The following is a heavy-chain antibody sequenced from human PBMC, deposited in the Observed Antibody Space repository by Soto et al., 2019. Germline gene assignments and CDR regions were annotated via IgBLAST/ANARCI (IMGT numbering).Heavy chain of an antibody. CDR1: GDSISSNDYY. Sequence: AETLSLTCAVSGDSISSNDYYWGWIRQPPGEGLEWIGNIDFNGDTYYNSSRKSRLTISKDTSKNQFSLTLTSVTAADTAVYYCAKELVGATRLRHTDSQYWGQGILVTVSS. CDR3: AKELVGATRLRHTDSQY. CDR2: IDFNGDT. V-gene: IGHV4-39*07. J-gene: IGHJ4*02. D-gene: IGHD2-15*01.